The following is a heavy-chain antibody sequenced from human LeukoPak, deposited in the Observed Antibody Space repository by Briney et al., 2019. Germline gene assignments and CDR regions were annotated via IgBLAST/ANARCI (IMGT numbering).Heavy chain of an antibody. CDR1: GFTFSHYR. J-gene: IGHJ5*02. V-gene: IGHV3-33*06. CDR3: AKDAQKEFYYSNSHES. CDR2: IWSDGTNQ. Sequence: GGSLRLSCAASGFTFSHYRMHWLGQAPGKGLEWVAVIWSDGTNQYYADSVKGRFTISRDDSGNTVYLQMNSLRPEDTGVYYCAKDAQKEFYYSNSHESWGQGTPVTVST. D-gene: IGHD4-11*01.